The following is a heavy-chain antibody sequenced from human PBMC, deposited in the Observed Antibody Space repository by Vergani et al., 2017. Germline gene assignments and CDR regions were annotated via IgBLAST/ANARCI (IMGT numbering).Heavy chain of an antibody. Sequence: EVQLLESEGGLVQPGGSLRLSCAASGFTFTSYAMSWVRQAPGKGLEWVSAITVSGGNTFYADSVKGRFTISRDNSRNALYLQMNSLRAEDTAVYYCAKDYLRRPDYGGQGTLVTVSS. CDR1: GFTFTSYA. V-gene: IGHV3-23*01. D-gene: IGHD6-6*01. CDR3: AKDYLRRPDY. CDR2: ITVSGGNT. J-gene: IGHJ4*02.